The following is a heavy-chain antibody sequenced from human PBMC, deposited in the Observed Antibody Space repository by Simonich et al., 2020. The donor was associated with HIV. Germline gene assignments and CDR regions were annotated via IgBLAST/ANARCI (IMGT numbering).Heavy chain of an antibody. CDR2: INTNTGNP. Sequence: QVQLVQSGSELKKPGASVKVSCKASGYSFNTNPMNWVRQAPGQGLELMGWINTNTGNPTDAQGFTGRVVLSLDTSVSTAFLQINSLKAEDTAVYFCAREGGRGSITMVRPRAFDSWGQGTLVTVSS. J-gene: IGHJ4*02. CDR1: GYSFNTNP. V-gene: IGHV7-4-1*02. D-gene: IGHD3-10*01. CDR3: AREGGRGSITMVRPRAFDS.